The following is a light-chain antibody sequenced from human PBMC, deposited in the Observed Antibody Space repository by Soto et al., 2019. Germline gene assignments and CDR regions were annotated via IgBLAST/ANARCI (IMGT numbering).Light chain of an antibody. V-gene: IGKV1-9*01. CDR3: QQLNSYPRT. J-gene: IGKJ1*01. Sequence: DIQMTQSPSSLSASVGDRVTITCRASQSISSSLSWYLQKPGKAPNLLIYAASTLQSGVPSRFSGSGSGTDFTLTISSLQPEDFATYYCQQLNSYPRTFGQGTKVDI. CDR2: AAS. CDR1: QSISSS.